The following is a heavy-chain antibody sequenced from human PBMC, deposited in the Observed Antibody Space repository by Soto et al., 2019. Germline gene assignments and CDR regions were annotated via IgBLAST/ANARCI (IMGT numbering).Heavy chain of an antibody. CDR2: ISYDGSNK. D-gene: IGHD6-19*01. CDR1: GFTFSSYA. Sequence: GGSLRLSCAASGFTFSSYAMHWVRQAPGKGLEWVAVISYDGSNKYYADSVKGRFTISRDNSKNTLYLQMNSLRAEDTAVYYCARDFRSSGYSGGYWGQGTLVTVSS. V-gene: IGHV3-30-3*01. CDR3: ARDFRSSGYSGGY. J-gene: IGHJ4*02.